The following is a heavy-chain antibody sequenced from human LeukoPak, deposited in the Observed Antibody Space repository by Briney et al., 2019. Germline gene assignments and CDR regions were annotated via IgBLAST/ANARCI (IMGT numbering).Heavy chain of an antibody. D-gene: IGHD3-22*01. V-gene: IGHV3-23*01. CDR3: AKDQVVITTTGSWFDP. Sequence: PGGSLRLSCAASGFTFSSYAMSWVRQAPGKGLEWVSGISGSGDNTYYADSVKGRFTISRDNSKNTLYVQVNSLGTEDTAAYYCAKDQVVITTTGSWFDPWGQGTLVTVSS. CDR1: GFTFSSYA. J-gene: IGHJ5*02. CDR2: ISGSGDNT.